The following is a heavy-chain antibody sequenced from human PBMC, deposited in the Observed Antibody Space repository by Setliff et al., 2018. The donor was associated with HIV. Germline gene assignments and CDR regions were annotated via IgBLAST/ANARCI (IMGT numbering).Heavy chain of an antibody. CDR3: ARLRITMIMMLNYFDY. D-gene: IGHD3-22*01. J-gene: IGHJ4*02. V-gene: IGHV4-4*07. CDR1: GDSVSHYF. Sequence: SETLSLTCSVSGDSVSHYFWSWLRQPAGKGLQWIGRFYTDGTTRYNPSLESRVTMSVDTSKNQFSLRLTSVTAADTAVYFCARLRITMIMMLNYFDYWGQGTLVTVSS. CDR2: FYTDGTT.